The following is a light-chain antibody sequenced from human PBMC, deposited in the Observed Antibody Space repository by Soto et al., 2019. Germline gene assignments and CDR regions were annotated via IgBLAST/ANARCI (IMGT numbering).Light chain of an antibody. V-gene: IGLV2-14*01. CDR3: SSYTSTYL. Sequence: QSALAQPASVSGTPGQSITITCNGSNNDVGRYSYVSWYQQYPGKAPKLMIYEVSDRPSGVSTRFSGSKSGNTASLTISGLQAEDEADYYCSSYTSTYLFGTGTKVTVL. CDR2: EVS. J-gene: IGLJ1*01. CDR1: NNDVGRYSY.